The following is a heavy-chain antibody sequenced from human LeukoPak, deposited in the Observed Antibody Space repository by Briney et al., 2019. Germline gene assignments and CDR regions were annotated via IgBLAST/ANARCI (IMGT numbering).Heavy chain of an antibody. CDR2: ISSSSSAI. CDR3: VRDRFYSFDY. J-gene: IGHJ4*02. Sequence: KTGGSLRLSCAASGFNFSSYSMNWVRQAPGKGLEWISYISSSSSAIYYADSVKGRFTISRDNAKNSLYLQMNSLRDEDTAVYYCVRDRFYSFDYWGQGTLVTVSS. CDR1: GFNFSSYS. V-gene: IGHV3-48*02.